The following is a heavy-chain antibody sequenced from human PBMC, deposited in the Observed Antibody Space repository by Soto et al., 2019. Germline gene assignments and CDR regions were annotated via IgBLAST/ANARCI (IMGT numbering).Heavy chain of an antibody. D-gene: IGHD3-22*01. CDR1: GVSITSGSYY. Sequence: HVQLQESGPGPVTPSQTLSLSCTVSGVSITSGSYYWTWVRQSPGKGLEWIGYRYYSGNTYYNPSLSSRATISVDTSKNQFFLKLTSVTAADTAVYYCARGGYDTSGQTLIGWGPDCWGQGTLVTVSS. CDR2: RYYSGNT. J-gene: IGHJ4*02. CDR3: ARGGYDTSGQTLIGWGPDC. V-gene: IGHV4-30-4*01.